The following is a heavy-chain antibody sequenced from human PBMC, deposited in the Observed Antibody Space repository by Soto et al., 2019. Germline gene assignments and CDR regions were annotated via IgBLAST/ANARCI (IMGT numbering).Heavy chain of an antibody. CDR3: ARAPYSSGWPDS. CDR1: GGSVSSGGYF. CDR2: ISYSGST. J-gene: IGHJ4*02. D-gene: IGHD6-19*01. Sequence: QVQLQESGPGLVKPSETLSLTCTVSGGSVSSGGYFWSWIRQPPGKGLEWIGYISYSGSTKYNPSLESRFTLSVDTSNKTFSLKLASVAAADTAVYYCARAPYSSGWPDSWGQGTLVTVSS. V-gene: IGHV4-61*03.